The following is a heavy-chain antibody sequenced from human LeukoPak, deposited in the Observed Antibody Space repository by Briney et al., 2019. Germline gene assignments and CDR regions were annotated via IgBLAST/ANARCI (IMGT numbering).Heavy chain of an antibody. CDR2: ISNDGNSK. J-gene: IGHJ6*04. D-gene: IGHD3-10*02. CDR3: AELGITMIGGV. Sequence: PGGSLRLSCAASGFTFSKYGMHWVRQAPGKGLEWVAFISNDGNSKYYVDSVKGRFTISRDNAKNSLYLQMNSLRAEDTAVYYCAELGITMIGGVWGKGTTVTISS. CDR1: GFTFSKYG. V-gene: IGHV3-30*18.